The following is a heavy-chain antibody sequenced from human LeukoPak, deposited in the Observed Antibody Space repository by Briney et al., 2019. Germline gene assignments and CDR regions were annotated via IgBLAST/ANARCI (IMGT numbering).Heavy chain of an antibody. V-gene: IGHV5-51*01. CDR2: IYPGDSDT. CDR1: GYSFTSYW. J-gene: IGHJ4*02. Sequence: GESLKISCNGSGYSFTSYWIGWVRQMPGKGLEWMGIIYPGDSDTRYSPSFQGQVTISADKSISTAYLQWSSLKASDTAMYYFARQGGYSGYDYDCWGQGTLVTVSS. CDR3: ARQGGYSGYDYDC. D-gene: IGHD5-12*01.